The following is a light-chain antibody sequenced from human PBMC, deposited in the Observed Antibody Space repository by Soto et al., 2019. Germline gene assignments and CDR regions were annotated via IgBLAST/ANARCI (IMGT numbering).Light chain of an antibody. J-gene: IGKJ1*01. V-gene: IGKV1-5*03. Sequence: DIQMIQSPSTLSASVGDRVTITCPASQSISSWLAWYQQRPGEAPKLLIYKASNLESGVPSRFSGSGSGTELTLTISSLHPDDFATYYYKQYNPYPWTFGPGTKVDIK. CDR3: KQYNPYPWT. CDR1: QSISSW. CDR2: KAS.